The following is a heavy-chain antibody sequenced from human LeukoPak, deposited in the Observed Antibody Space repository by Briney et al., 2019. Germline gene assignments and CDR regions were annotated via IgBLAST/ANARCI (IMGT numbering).Heavy chain of an antibody. CDR1: GFTFSSYS. CDR3: ARDGDFWSGYGYFDY. J-gene: IGHJ4*02. CDR2: ISSSSSYI. D-gene: IGHD3-3*01. Sequence: PGGSLRLSCAASGFTFSSYSMNWVRQAPGKGLEWVSSISSSSSYIYYADSVKGRFTISRDNAKNSLYLQMNSLRAEDTAVYYCARDGDFWSGYGYFDYWGQGTLVTVSS. V-gene: IGHV3-21*01.